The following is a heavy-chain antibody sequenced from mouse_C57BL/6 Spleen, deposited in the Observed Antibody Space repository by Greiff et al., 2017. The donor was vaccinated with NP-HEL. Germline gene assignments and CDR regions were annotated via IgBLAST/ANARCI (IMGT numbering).Heavy chain of an antibody. CDR3: AREWGDYEYYFDY. D-gene: IGHD2-4*01. CDR2: IDPSDSYT. J-gene: IGHJ2*01. CDR1: GYTFTSYW. V-gene: IGHV1-69*01. Sequence: VQLQQSGAELVMPGASVKLSCKASGYTFTSYWMHWVKQRPGQGLEWIGEIDPSDSYTNYNQKFKGKSTLTVDKSSSTAYMKLISLTSEDSAVYYCAREWGDYEYYFDYWGQGTTLTVSS.